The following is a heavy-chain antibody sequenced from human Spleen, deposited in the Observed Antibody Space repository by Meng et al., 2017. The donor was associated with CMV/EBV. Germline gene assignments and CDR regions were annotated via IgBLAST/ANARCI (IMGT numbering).Heavy chain of an antibody. CDR3: AKDFRTGTAGASHD. D-gene: IGHD1-1*01. Sequence: GESLKISCAASGFTFSDYAMSWVRQAPGKGLEWVSTITGSGANTYYADPVKDRLTISRDNSKNTLYLQVNSLRAGDTAVYYCAKDFRTGTAGASHDCGQGTLVTVSS. CDR2: ITGSGANT. V-gene: IGHV3-23*01. J-gene: IGHJ1*01. CDR1: GFTFSDYA.